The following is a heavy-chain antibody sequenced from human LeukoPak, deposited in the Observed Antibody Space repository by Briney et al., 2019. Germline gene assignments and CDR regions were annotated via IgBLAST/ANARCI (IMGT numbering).Heavy chain of an antibody. CDR3: AILNYGDSDRYFDY. V-gene: IGHV4-34*01. D-gene: IGHD4-17*01. Sequence: KPSETLSLTCAVYGGSFSGYYWSWTRQPPGKGLEWIGEINHSGSTNYNPSLKSRVTISVDTSKNQFSLKLSSVTAADTAVYYCAILNYGDSDRYFDYWGQGTLVTVSS. J-gene: IGHJ4*02. CDR2: INHSGST. CDR1: GGSFSGYY.